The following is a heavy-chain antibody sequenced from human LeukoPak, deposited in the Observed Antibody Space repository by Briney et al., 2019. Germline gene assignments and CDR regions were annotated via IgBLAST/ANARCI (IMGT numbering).Heavy chain of an antibody. CDR2: ISSSGSTI. D-gene: IGHD2-21*01. V-gene: IGHV3-11*01. CDR3: ARKAPYCGGDCPVGSISDAFDI. J-gene: IGHJ3*02. Sequence: GGSLRLSCAASGFTFSDYYMSWIRQAPGKGLEWVSYISSSGSTIYYADSVKGRFTISRDNAKNSLYLQMNSLRAEDTAVYYCARKAPYCGGDCPVGSISDAFDIWGQGTMVTVSS. CDR1: GFTFSDYY.